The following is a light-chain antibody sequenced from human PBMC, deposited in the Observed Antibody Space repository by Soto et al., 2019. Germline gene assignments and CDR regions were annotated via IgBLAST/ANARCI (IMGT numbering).Light chain of an antibody. CDR1: QSTTIY. Sequence: SASIGDRGTITCRARQSTTIYLNWYHQKPGRPPKLLIFGASRLQSGVPSRLSGSGSGTECTLTISRRQHEDVFVYYCQQYSNSPRTFGQGTKVDIK. CDR3: QQYSNSPRT. J-gene: IGKJ1*01. V-gene: IGKV1-39*02. CDR2: GAS.